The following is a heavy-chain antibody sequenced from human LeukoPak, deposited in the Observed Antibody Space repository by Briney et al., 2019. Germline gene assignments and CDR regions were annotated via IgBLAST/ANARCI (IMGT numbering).Heavy chain of an antibody. CDR3: ARDRGYCSSTSCYSSWFDP. V-gene: IGHV3-74*01. CDR2: IDSDGSST. J-gene: IGHJ5*02. D-gene: IGHD2-2*01. CDR1: GFTFSSYW. Sequence: PGGSLRLSCAASGFTFSSYWMHWVRQAPGKGLVWVSRIDSDGSSTSYADSVKGRFTISRDNAKNTLYLQVNSLRAEDTAVYYCARDRGYCSSTSCYSSWFDPWGQGTLVTVSS.